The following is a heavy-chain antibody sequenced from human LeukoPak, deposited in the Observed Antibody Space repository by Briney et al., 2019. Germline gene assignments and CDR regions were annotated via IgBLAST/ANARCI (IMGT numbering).Heavy chain of an antibody. CDR3: ARDMGRYSGYDYDY. J-gene: IGHJ4*02. CDR1: GYTFTDYY. CDR2: IHPNSGAT. D-gene: IGHD5-12*01. Sequence: ASVKVSCKTSGYTFTDYYLHWVRQAPGQGLEWVGWIHPNSGATHYAQKFQGRLTMTRDTSISTVYMELTRPRSDGTAVYYCARDMGRYSGYDYDYWGQGTLVTASS. V-gene: IGHV1-2*02.